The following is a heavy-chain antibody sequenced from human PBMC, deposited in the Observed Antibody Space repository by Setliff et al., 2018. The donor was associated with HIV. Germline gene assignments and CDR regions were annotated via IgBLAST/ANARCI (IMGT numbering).Heavy chain of an antibody. CDR2: IHYTGST. D-gene: IGHD2-2*01. V-gene: IGHV4-30-4*08. J-gene: IGHJ4*02. CDR1: GGSISSGDYY. Sequence: PSETLSLTCTVSGGSISSGDYYWSWIRQPPGKGLEWIGYIHYTGSTYYNPSLKSRVTISVDTSKNQFSLKLTSVTAADTAVYYCVTSSSWSSRLNFWGPGMLVTVSS. CDR3: VTSSSWSSRLNF.